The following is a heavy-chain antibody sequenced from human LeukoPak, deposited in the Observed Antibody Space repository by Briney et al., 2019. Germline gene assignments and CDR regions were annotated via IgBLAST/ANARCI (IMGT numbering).Heavy chain of an antibody. D-gene: IGHD5-24*01. CDR1: GGSINNYY. J-gene: IGHJ6*02. V-gene: IGHV4-59*08. Sequence: SETLSLTCTVSGGSINNYYWNWIRQPPGKGLEWIGYIFYSGSTSYNPSLESRVTISVDTSNNQFSLRLRSVTAADTAVYYCARLAGYNSYYYYGLDVWGQGTTVTVSS. CDR2: IFYSGST. CDR3: ARLAGYNSYYYYGLDV.